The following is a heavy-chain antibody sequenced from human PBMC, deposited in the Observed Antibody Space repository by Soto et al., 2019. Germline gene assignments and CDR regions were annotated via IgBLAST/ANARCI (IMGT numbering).Heavy chain of an antibody. J-gene: IGHJ4*02. CDR2: IIILFGTA. D-gene: IGHD4-17*01. CDR3: AREVGYGDFSAALLD. V-gene: IGHV1-69*01. Sequence: VQLMQSGAEVKQPGSSVKVSCKASGGTFSSHSINWVRQAPGQGLEWMGGIIILFGTANYAQNFQGRVTITADQSTSTAYMELNSLRSDDTAVYYCAREVGYGDFSAALLDWGQGTLVTVSS. CDR1: GGTFSSHS.